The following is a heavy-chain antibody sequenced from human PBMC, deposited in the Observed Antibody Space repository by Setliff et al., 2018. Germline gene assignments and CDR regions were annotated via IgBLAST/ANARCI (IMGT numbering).Heavy chain of an antibody. J-gene: IGHJ4*02. CDR1: GYSITSGYY. Sequence: SETLSLTCAVSGYSITSGYYWGWIRQPPGKGLEWIGCFYHSGNTYYNPSLKSRVSISPDTSRNQFSLRLSSVTAADTAVYYCARGYFGLAPTEDFWGQGTLVTVSS. CDR3: ARGYFGLAPTEDF. D-gene: IGHD3-3*01. CDR2: FYHSGNT. V-gene: IGHV4-38-2*01.